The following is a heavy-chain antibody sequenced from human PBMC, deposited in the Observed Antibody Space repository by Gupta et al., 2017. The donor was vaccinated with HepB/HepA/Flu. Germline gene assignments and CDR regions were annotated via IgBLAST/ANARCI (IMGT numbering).Heavy chain of an antibody. CDR3: ARRGPYDTSGYYADY. J-gene: IGHJ4*02. Sequence: QLQLQESGPGLVKPSETLSLTCTVSGGSISSSSYFWGWIRQPPGKGLEWIGSIYYSGSTYYNPSLKSRVIISVDTSKNQFSLNLSSVTAADTAVYYCARRGPYDTSGYYADYWGQGTLVTVSS. D-gene: IGHD3-22*01. CDR1: GGSISSSSYF. V-gene: IGHV4-39*01. CDR2: IYYSGST.